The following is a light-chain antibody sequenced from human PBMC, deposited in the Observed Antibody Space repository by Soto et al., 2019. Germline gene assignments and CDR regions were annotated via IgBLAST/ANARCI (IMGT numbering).Light chain of an antibody. J-gene: IGLJ3*02. Sequence: QSALTQPASVSGSPGQSITIPCTGTSHDVGAYDYVSWFQQHPGKAPKLMIYEVTNRPSGVSDRFSGSKSGNTASLTISALQAEDEADYYCSSYTSRSTLVFGGGTKLTVL. CDR2: EVT. CDR1: SHDVGAYDY. V-gene: IGLV2-14*01. CDR3: SSYTSRSTLV.